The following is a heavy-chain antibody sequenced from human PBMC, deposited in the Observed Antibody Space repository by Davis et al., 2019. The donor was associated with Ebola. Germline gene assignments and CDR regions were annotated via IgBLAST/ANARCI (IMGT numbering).Heavy chain of an antibody. D-gene: IGHD6-19*01. CDR3: AKIGGSSGWQDY. V-gene: IGHV3-30*18. CDR2: ISHDGSNK. Sequence: GESLKISCAASGFTFSSYGMHWVRQAPGKGLEWVAVISHDGSNKYYADSVKGRFTISRDNSKNTLYLQINSLRAEDTAVYYCAKIGGSSGWQDYWGQGTLVTVSS. J-gene: IGHJ4*02. CDR1: GFTFSSYG.